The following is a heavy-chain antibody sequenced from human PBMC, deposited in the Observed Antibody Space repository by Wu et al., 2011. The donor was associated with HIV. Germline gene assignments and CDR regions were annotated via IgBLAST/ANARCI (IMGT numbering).Heavy chain of an antibody. CDR3: ARARASIVKSKRTTPPFYYMDV. V-gene: IGHV1-46*01. Sequence: QVQLVQFGAEVQKPGASVKVSCKASGYTFSSYYMHWVRQAPGQGLEWMGIINPSNGATTYTQKFQGRVSMTRDSSTSTVYMELSSLRSEDTAVYYCARARASIVKSKRTTPPFYYMDVWAEGPRSPSP. CDR2: INPSNGAT. J-gene: IGHJ6*03. D-gene: IGHD1-14*01. CDR1: GYTFSSYY.